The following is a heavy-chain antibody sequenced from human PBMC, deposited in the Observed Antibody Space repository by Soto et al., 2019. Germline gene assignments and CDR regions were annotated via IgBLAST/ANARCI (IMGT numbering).Heavy chain of an antibody. J-gene: IGHJ4*02. Sequence: ASVNVSCKTSGYTFTGHYIHLVRQAPEQGPEXVGEXGXEXGXTXYXXXXQGRVTMTRDMSTTTVYMELNNLSPDDTAVYYCGRGRSGQLVVFYWGQGTPVTVSS. CDR3: GRGRSGQLVVFY. CDR2: XGXEXGXT. V-gene: IGHV1-2*02. CDR1: GYTFTGHY. D-gene: IGHD1-26*01.